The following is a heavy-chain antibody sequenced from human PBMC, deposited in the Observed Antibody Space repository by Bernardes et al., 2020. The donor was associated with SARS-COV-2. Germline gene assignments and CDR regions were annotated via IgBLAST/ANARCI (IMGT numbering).Heavy chain of an antibody. CDR1: GLSFSGYY. V-gene: IGHV4-34*01. CDR3: ATDRYNSLSYH. J-gene: IGHJ5*02. D-gene: IGHD3-10*01. Sequence: SETLSLTCTVSGLSFSGYYLTWIRQSPGKGLEWIGDVNQSGSTNYNPSLKSRVTISLDTSNNQFSLKLTSVTAADTALYYCATDRYNSLSYHWGQGTLVTVSS. CDR2: VNQSGST.